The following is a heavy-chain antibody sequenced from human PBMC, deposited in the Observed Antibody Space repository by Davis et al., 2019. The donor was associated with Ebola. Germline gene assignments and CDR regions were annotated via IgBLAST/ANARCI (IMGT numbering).Heavy chain of an antibody. D-gene: IGHD6-6*01. CDR3: ARRSSSSFDY. J-gene: IGHJ4*02. CDR1: GGSFSAYY. Sequence: MPSETLSLTCAVYGGSFSAYYWSWIRQPPGEGLEWFGEINHSGSTYYNPSLKSRVTISVDTSKNQFSLKLSSVTAADTAVYYCARRSSSSFDYWGQGTLVTVSS. CDR2: INHSGST. V-gene: IGHV4-34*01.